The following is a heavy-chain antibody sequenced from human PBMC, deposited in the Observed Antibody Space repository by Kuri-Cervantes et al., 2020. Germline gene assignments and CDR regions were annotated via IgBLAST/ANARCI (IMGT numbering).Heavy chain of an antibody. CDR2: IYYSGST. CDR3: GRVSFTYDILTGYYPNHFDY. Sequence: SETLSPTCTVSGGSISNYYWSWVRQPPGKGLEWIGHIYYSGSTNYNPSLKSRVTISVDTSKNQFSLKLSSVTAADTAVYYCGRVSFTYDILTGYYPNHFDYWGQGTLVTVSS. J-gene: IGHJ4*02. D-gene: IGHD3-9*01. CDR1: GGSISNYY. V-gene: IGHV4-59*01.